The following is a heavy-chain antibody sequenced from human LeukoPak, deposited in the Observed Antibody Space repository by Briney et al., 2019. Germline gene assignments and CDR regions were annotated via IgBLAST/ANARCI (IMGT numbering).Heavy chain of an antibody. CDR3: AKVHGSSGYYVGYYYYMDV. D-gene: IGHD3-22*01. V-gene: IGHV3-30*02. CDR2: IRYDGSNK. Sequence: PGGSLRLSCAASGFSFSSYGMQWVRQAPGKGLEWVAFIRYDGSNKYYADSVKGRFTISRDNSKNTLYLQMNSLRAEDTAVYYCAKVHGSSGYYVGYYYYMDVWGKGTTVTISS. CDR1: GFSFSSYG. J-gene: IGHJ6*03.